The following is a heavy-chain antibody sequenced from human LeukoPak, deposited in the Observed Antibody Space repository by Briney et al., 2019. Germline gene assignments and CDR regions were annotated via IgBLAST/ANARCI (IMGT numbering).Heavy chain of an antibody. D-gene: IGHD4-23*01. J-gene: IGHJ3*02. V-gene: IGHV4-38-2*02. CDR3: ARHQRGHSDAFDI. Sequence: SETLSLTCTVSGYSISSGYYWGWIRQPPGKGLEWIGNIYYSGSTSYNPSLKSRVTISVDTSKNQFSLKVNSVTAADTAVYYCARHQRGHSDAFDIWGQGTMVTVSS. CDR2: IYYSGST. CDR1: GYSISSGYY.